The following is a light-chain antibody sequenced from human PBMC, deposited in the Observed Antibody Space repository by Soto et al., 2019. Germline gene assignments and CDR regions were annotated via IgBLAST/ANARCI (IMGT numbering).Light chain of an antibody. V-gene: IGKV3-20*01. Sequence: EIVLTQSPGTLSLSPGERATLSCRASQSVSSSYLAWYQQKPGQAPRLLIYGASSRATGIPDRFSGSGSGTDFTLTISRLEPEDFAVYYCQQYGSSHRWYTFGQGTKLEIK. CDR2: GAS. CDR3: QQYGSSHRWYT. CDR1: QSVSSSY. J-gene: IGKJ2*01.